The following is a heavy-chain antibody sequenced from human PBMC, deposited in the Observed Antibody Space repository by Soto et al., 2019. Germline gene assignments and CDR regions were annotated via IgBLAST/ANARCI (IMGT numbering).Heavy chain of an antibody. CDR1: GGTFSSYA. D-gene: IGHD3-22*01. J-gene: IGHJ4*02. Sequence: SVKVSCKXSGGTFSSYAISWVRQAPGQGLEWMGGIIPIFGTANYAQKFQGRVTITADESTSTAYMELSSLRSEDTAVYYCASMDLPYDYDSSLLPMHLPFDYWGQGTLVTVSS. CDR2: IIPIFGTA. CDR3: ASMDLPYDYDSSLLPMHLPFDY. V-gene: IGHV1-69*13.